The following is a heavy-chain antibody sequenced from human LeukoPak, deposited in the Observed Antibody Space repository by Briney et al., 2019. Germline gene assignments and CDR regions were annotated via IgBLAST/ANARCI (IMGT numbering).Heavy chain of an antibody. J-gene: IGHJ4*02. V-gene: IGHV1-46*01. Sequence: ASVTVSCTASGYTFTSYYMQWVRQAPGQGFEWMGIINPSGGSTSYAQKFQGKVSMTRDTSTTTVYMELSSLRSEDTAVYYCARSQGGAFSYGTDYWGQGTLVTVSS. CDR1: GYTFTSYY. CDR3: ARSQGGAFSYGTDY. D-gene: IGHD5-18*01. CDR2: INPSGGST.